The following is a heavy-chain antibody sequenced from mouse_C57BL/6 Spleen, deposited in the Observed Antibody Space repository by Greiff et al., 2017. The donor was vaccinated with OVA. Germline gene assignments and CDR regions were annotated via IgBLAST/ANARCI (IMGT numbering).Heavy chain of an antibody. Sequence: EVMLVESGGDLVKPGGSLKLSCAASGFTFSSYGMSWVRQTPDKRLEWVATISSGGSYTYYPDSVKGRFTISRDNAKNTLYLQMSSLKSEDTAMYYCAREVLDYWGQGTTLTVSS. J-gene: IGHJ2*01. CDR2: ISSGGSYT. CDR1: GFTFSSYG. V-gene: IGHV5-6*01. CDR3: AREVLDY.